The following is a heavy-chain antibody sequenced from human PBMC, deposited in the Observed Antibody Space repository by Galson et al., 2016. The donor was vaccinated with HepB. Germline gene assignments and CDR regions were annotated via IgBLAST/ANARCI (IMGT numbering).Heavy chain of an antibody. V-gene: IGHV4-61*08. CDR1: GVSVSNVGYY. Sequence: SETLSLTCTVSGVSVSNVGYYWSWVRQPPGKGLEWIGYVYYSGSTNYNSSLKGRATISVDTSKNQFSLKLNSVNAADTAVYYCARDRLVETATSYLYYYNGMYVWGQGTTGTVSS. J-gene: IGHJ6*02. CDR3: ARDRLVETATSYLYYYNGMYV. CDR2: VYYSGST. D-gene: IGHD5-24*01.